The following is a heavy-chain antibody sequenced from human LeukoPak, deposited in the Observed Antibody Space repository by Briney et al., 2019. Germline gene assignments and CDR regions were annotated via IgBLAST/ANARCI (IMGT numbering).Heavy chain of an antibody. CDR3: AKDSLADIDY. V-gene: IGHV3-30*02. J-gene: IGHJ4*02. CDR2: IRHDGSIK. Sequence: GGSLRLSCAASGFIFSTYGMYWVRQAPGKGLEWVAFIRHDGSIKNYADSVKGRSTISRDNSKNTPYLQMNSLRAEDTAVYYCAKDSLADIDYWGQGTLVTVSS. D-gene: IGHD3-16*01. CDR1: GFIFSTYG.